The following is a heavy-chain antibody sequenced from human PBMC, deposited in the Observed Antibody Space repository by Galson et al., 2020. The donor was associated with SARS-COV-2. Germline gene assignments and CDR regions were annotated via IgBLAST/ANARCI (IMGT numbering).Heavy chain of an antibody. CDR2: INAKNGYT. D-gene: IGHD1-26*01. CDR1: GYTFTGYF. CDR3: ARDLETTADWELDY. J-gene: IGHJ4*02. Sequence: GESLKISCRASGYTFTGYFIHWVRQAPGQGPEWMGRINAKNGYTEYAKNLRGRVNMTTDTFTSTAYMELSTLTSKDTAVYYCARDLETTADWELDYWGQGTLVSVSS. V-gene: IGHV1-2*02.